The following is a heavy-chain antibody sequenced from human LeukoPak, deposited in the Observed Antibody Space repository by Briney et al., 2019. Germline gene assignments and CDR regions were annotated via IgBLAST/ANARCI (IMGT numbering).Heavy chain of an antibody. D-gene: IGHD2-21*01. J-gene: IGHJ5*02. Sequence: GGSLRLSCAASRFTFSDYYMSWIRQALGKGLEWVSYISSTSGYTNYADSVKGRFTISRDNAKNSLYLQMNSLRAEDTAVYYCARGTHSSFDPWGQGTLVTVSS. CDR3: ARGTHSSFDP. CDR1: RFTFSDYY. CDR2: ISSTSGYT. V-gene: IGHV3-11*05.